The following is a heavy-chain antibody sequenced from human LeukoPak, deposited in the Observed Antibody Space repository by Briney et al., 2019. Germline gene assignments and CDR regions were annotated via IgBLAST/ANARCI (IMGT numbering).Heavy chain of an antibody. J-gene: IGHJ4*02. Sequence: SVKVSCKASGGSFSRYAISWVRQAPGQGLEWMGGIIPILGTANYAQKFQGRVTITADESTRTAYMELRTLRSEDTAIYYCARGSGETGGYYYVYWGRGTPVTVSS. D-gene: IGHD3-22*01. CDR1: GGSFSRYA. CDR2: IIPILGTA. V-gene: IGHV1-69*13. CDR3: ARGSGETGGYYYVY.